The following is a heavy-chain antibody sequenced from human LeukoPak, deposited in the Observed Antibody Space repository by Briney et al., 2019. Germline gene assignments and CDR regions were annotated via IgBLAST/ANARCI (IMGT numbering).Heavy chain of an antibody. D-gene: IGHD3-10*01. CDR2: IYYSGST. J-gene: IGHJ4*02. CDR1: GDSVSSSSYY. CDR3: AREQYYYGSGIPPPFDY. Sequence: SETLSLTCTVSGDSVSSSSYYWGWIRQPPGKGLEWIGSIYYSGSTYYNPSLKSRVTISVDTSKNQFSLKLTSVTAADTAVYYCAREQYYYGSGIPPPFDYWGQGTLVTVSS. V-gene: IGHV4-39*07.